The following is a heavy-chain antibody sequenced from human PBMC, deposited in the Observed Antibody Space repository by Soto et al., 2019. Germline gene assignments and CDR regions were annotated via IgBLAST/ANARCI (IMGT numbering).Heavy chain of an antibody. CDR3: AKASGWFGEFDY. D-gene: IGHD3-10*01. CDR2: ISSSSSRI. V-gene: IGHV3-48*02. CDR1: GFTFSSYS. Sequence: SLRLSCAASGFTFSSYSMNWVRQAPGKGLEWVSYISSSSSRIEYTDSVKGRFTISRDDAKNSVYLQMNSLRDDDTAVYYCAKASGWFGEFDYWGQGTLVTVPS. J-gene: IGHJ4*02.